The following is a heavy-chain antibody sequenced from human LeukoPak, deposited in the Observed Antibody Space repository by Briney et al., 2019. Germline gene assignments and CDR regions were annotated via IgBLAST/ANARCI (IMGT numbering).Heavy chain of an antibody. J-gene: IGHJ6*02. CDR3: ANRGTGTRYYGMDV. CDR1: GDSINSRSYY. V-gene: IGHV4-39*01. Sequence: PSETLSLTCTVSGDSINSRSYYWDWIRQHPGKGLEWVGNLYYGGNTHYNPSLKSRVTISVDTPEKQVSLKLSSVTATDTAVYYCANRGTGTRYYGMDVWGRGTTVTVSS. CDR2: LYYGGNT. D-gene: IGHD1-7*01.